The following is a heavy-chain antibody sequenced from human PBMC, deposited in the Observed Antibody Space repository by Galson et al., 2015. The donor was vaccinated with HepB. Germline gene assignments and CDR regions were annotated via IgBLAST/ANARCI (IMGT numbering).Heavy chain of an antibody. V-gene: IGHV5-51*01. D-gene: IGHD5-24*01. CDR1: GYSFTSYW. Sequence: QSGAEVKKPGESLKISCKGSGYSFTSYWIGWVRQMPGKGLEWMGIIYPGDSDTRYSPSFQGQVTISADKSISTAYLQWSSLKASDTAMYYCARSGPKRGRWLQHGGLNVPFDYWGQGTLVTVSS. CDR2: IYPGDSDT. CDR3: ARSGPKRGRWLQHGGLNVPFDY. J-gene: IGHJ4*02.